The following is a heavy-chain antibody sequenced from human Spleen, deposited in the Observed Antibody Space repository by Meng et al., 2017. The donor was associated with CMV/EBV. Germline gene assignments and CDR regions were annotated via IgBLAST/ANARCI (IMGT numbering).Heavy chain of an antibody. Sequence: SGYTFTRFGVSWVRQAPGQGLEWMGMISGYNGNTVYAQKVQGRLTLTTDTSTRTAYMELRSLRSDDTAVYCCAREGDTQRGYYTPFDFWGPGTLVTVSS. D-gene: IGHD1-26*01. CDR3: AREGDTQRGYYTPFDF. CDR2: ISGYNGNT. V-gene: IGHV1-18*01. CDR1: GYTFTRFG. J-gene: IGHJ4*02.